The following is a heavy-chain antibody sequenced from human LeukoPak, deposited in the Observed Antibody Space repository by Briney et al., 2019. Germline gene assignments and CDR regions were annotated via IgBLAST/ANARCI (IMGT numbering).Heavy chain of an antibody. J-gene: IGHJ5*02. V-gene: IGHV4-34*01. CDR2: INHSGGT. D-gene: IGHD2-21*02. CDR3: AVVVVVTAKGFDP. CDR1: GGSFSGYY. Sequence: KPSETLSLTCAVYGGSFSGYYWSWIRQPPGKGLGWIGEINHSGGTNYNPSLKSRVTISVDTSKNQFSLKLSSVTAADTAVYYCAVVVVVTAKGFDPWGQGTLVTVSS.